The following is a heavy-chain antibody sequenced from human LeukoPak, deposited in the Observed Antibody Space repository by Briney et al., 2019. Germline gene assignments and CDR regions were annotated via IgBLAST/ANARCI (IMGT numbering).Heavy chain of an antibody. CDR2: IYYSGST. V-gene: IGHV4-59*08. CDR1: GGSISSYY. CDR3: ARVAQTQYRIAAAGTGWFDP. Sequence: SETLSLTCTVSGGSISSYYWSWIRQPPGKGLEWIGYIYYSGSTNYNPSLKSRVTISVDTSKNQFSLKLSSVTAADTAVYYCARVAQTQYRIAAAGTGWFDPWGQGTLVTVSS. D-gene: IGHD6-13*01. J-gene: IGHJ5*02.